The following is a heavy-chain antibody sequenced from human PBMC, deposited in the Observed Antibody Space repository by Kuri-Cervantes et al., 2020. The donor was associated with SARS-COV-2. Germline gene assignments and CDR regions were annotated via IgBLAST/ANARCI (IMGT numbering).Heavy chain of an antibody. V-gene: IGHV3-7*01. J-gene: IGHJ4*02. CDR2: IKQDGSEK. D-gene: IGHD3-16*01. CDR1: GFTSSSYW. Sequence: GESLKISCAASGFTSSSYWMSWVRQAPGKGLEWVANIKQDGSEKYYVDSVKGRFTISRDNAKNSLYLQMNSLRAEDTAVYYCARWGVYYFDYWGQGTLVTVSS. CDR3: ARWGVYYFDY.